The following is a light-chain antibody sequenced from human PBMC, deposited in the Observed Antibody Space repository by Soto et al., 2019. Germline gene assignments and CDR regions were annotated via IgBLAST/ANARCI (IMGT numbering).Light chain of an antibody. Sequence: QSVLTQPPSASGTTGQRVTISCSGSSSNIGTNPVNWYQQLPGTAPKLLIYTNYQRPSGVPDRFSGSKSGTSASLAISGLQSEDEADYYCAAWDDSLNGHVFGTGTKVTVL. CDR1: SSNIGTNP. CDR3: AAWDDSLNGHV. V-gene: IGLV1-44*01. J-gene: IGLJ1*01. CDR2: TNY.